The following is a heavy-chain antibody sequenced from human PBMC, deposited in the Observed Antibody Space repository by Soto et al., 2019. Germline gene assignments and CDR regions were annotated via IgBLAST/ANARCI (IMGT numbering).Heavy chain of an antibody. D-gene: IGHD6-13*01. CDR1: GFGFSAYG. CDR2: MSYDGSKK. Sequence: QVQLVEFGGGVVQPGGSLRLSCVASGFGFSAYGMHWVRQSPGKGLDWVAVMSYDGSKKYYLDSVKGRFTSSRDNSQNTLFLQMNTLRPEDSALYYCAKLDTSGDMPTMAAAETHWGQGTIVTVSS. J-gene: IGHJ1*01. CDR3: AKLDTSGDMPTMAAAETH. V-gene: IGHV3-30*18.